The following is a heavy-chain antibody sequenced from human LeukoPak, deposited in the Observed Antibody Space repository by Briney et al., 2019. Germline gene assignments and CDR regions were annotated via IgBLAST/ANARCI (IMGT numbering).Heavy chain of an antibody. Sequence: GGSLRLSCAASGFTFSDYYMSWIRQAPGKGLEWVSYISSSGSTIYYADSVKGRFTTSRDNAKNSLYLQMNSLRAEDTAVYYCARVELDGSGSYYNGDAFDIWGQGTMVTVSS. V-gene: IGHV3-11*01. CDR3: ARVELDGSGSYYNGDAFDI. CDR2: ISSSGSTI. J-gene: IGHJ3*02. CDR1: GFTFSDYY. D-gene: IGHD3-10*01.